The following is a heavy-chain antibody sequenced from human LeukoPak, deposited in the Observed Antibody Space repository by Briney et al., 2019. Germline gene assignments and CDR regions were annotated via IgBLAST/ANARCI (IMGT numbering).Heavy chain of an antibody. D-gene: IGHD2-2*01. Sequence: SETLSLTCTVSGGSISSGSYYWSWIRQPAGKGLERIGRIYTSGSTNYNPSLKSRVTISVDTSKNQFSLKLSSVTAADTAVYYCARGVSGANPPWAFDIWGQGTMVTVSS. CDR2: IYTSGST. CDR1: GGSISSGSYY. J-gene: IGHJ3*02. CDR3: ARGVSGANPPWAFDI. V-gene: IGHV4-61*02.